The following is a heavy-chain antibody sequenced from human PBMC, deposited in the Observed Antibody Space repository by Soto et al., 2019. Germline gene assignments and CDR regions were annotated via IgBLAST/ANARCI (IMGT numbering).Heavy chain of an antibody. CDR3: ATSGGGWYLY. CDR1: GYTFSSYD. D-gene: IGHD6-19*01. J-gene: IGHJ4*02. V-gene: IGHV1-8*01. CDR2: LNPNSGDT. Sequence: QVQLVQSGAEVKKPGASVKVSCKASGYTFSSYDINWVRQATGQGLEWMRWLNPNSGDTGYAQKFQGRVTLTRNTSINTPYIERSSLTSDDTAVYYCATSGGGWYLYWGQGTLVTVSS.